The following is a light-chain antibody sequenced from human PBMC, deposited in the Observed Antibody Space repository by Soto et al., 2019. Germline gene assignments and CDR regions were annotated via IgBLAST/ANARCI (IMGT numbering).Light chain of an antibody. V-gene: IGKV3-15*01. CDR2: GAS. J-gene: IGKJ4*01. Sequence: EIVMTQSPATLSVSPGERATLSCRASQSVRSSFLAWYQQKPGQAPSLLIYGASTRATGIPARFSGSGSGTEFTLTINSLQSEDFAVYYCQHCQPYGDSPPLNFGGGTKVDIK. CDR3: QHCQPYGDSPPLN. CDR1: QSVRSSF.